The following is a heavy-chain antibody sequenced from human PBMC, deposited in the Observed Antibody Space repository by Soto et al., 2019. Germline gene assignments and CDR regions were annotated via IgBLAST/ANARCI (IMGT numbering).Heavy chain of an antibody. Sequence: QVQLVGSGGGVVQPGTSLRVSCVGSGFTFRSYVIHWVRQAPGKGLEWVALTSYDGGDKYYGDSVRGRFTISRDNSRNTVDLQMDSLRLEDTALYYCARWGTTGGLDVWGQGTLVSVSS. CDR3: ARWGTTGGLDV. CDR1: GFTFRSYV. D-gene: IGHD3-16*01. V-gene: IGHV3-30*19. CDR2: TSYDGGDK. J-gene: IGHJ1*01.